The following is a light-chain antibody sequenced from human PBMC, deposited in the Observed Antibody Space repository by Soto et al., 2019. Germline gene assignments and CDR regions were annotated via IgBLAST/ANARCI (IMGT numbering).Light chain of an antibody. Sequence: DAVLTQSPLSLPVTLGQPASISCRSSQSLVYSDGDTYLNWFQQRPGQSPRRLLYKVSNRDSGVXDXXCGSGSGTDFTVTISRVEAVEVGVYYGMQGSFWPWRFGQGTKVGIK. CDR3: MQGSFWPWR. CDR2: KVS. V-gene: IGKV2-30*01. J-gene: IGKJ1*01. CDR1: QSLVYSDGDTY.